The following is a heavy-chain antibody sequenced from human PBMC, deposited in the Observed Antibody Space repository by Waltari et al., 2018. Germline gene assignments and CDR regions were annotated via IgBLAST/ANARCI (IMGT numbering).Heavy chain of an antibody. CDR2: IYHRGRP. V-gene: IGHV4-4*02. J-gene: IGHJ1*01. CDR3: ARDHGQQLVGEYCQH. D-gene: IGHD6-13*01. Sequence: QVQLQESGPGLVKPSGTLSLTCAVSGGSISSSNWWSWVRQPPGKGLEWIGEIYHRGRPNYNPSVKRRVTISVDKSKNQFSLKLSAVTAADTAVYYCARDHGQQLVGEYCQHWGQGTLVTVSS. CDR1: GGSISSSNW.